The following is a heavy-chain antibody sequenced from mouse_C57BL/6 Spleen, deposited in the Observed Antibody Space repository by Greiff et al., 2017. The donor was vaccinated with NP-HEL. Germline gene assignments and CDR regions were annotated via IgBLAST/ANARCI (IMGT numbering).Heavy chain of an antibody. V-gene: IGHV1-15*01. Sequence: VQLQQSGAELVRPGASVTLSCKASGYTFTDYEMHWVKQTPVHGLEWIGAIDPETGGTAYNQKFKGKAILTADESSSTAYMELRSLTSEDSAVDYYTRGTCFYAMDYWGQGTSVTVSS. CDR3: TRGTCFYAMDY. J-gene: IGHJ4*01. CDR2: IDPETGGT. CDR1: GYTFTDYE.